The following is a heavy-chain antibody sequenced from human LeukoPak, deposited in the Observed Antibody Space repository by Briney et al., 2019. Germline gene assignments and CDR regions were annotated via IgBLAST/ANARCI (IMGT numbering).Heavy chain of an antibody. Sequence: PSETLSLTCAVSGGSISSGGYSWSWIRQPPGKGLEWIGEINHSGSTNYNPSLKSRVTISVDTSKNQFSLKLSSVTAADTAVYYCARGRAGTTGYWGQGTLVTVSS. CDR1: GGSISSGGYS. CDR3: ARGRAGTTGY. V-gene: IGHV4-34*01. D-gene: IGHD1-7*01. CDR2: INHSGST. J-gene: IGHJ4*02.